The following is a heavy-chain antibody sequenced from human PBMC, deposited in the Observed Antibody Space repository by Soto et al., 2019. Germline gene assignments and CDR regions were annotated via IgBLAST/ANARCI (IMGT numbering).Heavy chain of an antibody. Sequence: PGGSLRLSCAASGFTFSSYAMSWVRQAPGKGLEWVSAISGSGGSTYYADSVKGRFTISRDNSKNTLYLQMNSLRAEDTAVYYCTKAGYFDWLSDYYYYYYMDVWGKGTTVTVSS. J-gene: IGHJ6*03. CDR2: ISGSGGST. CDR3: TKAGYFDWLSDYYYYYYMDV. V-gene: IGHV3-23*01. D-gene: IGHD3-9*01. CDR1: GFTFSSYA.